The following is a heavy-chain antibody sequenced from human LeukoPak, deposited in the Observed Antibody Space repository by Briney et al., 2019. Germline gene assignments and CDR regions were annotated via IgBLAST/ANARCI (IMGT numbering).Heavy chain of an antibody. CDR2: ISSSSSTI. J-gene: IGHJ4*02. CDR1: EFTFSSYN. CDR3: ARAPAGYYFDY. V-gene: IGHV3-48*04. D-gene: IGHD6-19*01. Sequence: PGGSLRLSCAASEFTFSSYNMNWVRQAPGKGLEWVSYISSSSSTIYYADSVKGRFTISRDNAKNSLYLQMNSLRAEDTAVYYCARAPAGYYFDYWGRGTLVAVCS.